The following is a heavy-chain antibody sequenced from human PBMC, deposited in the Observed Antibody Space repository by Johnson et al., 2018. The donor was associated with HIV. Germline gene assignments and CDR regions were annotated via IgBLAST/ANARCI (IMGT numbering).Heavy chain of an antibody. CDR2: ISSSGSTI. CDR3: AKGRIISVAGTMDAFDI. V-gene: IGHV3-11*01. CDR1: GFTFSDYY. J-gene: IGHJ3*02. D-gene: IGHD6-19*01. Sequence: QEQLVESGGRVVRPGESLRLSCAASGFTFSDYYMSWIRQAPGKGLEWVSYISSSGSTIYYADSVKGRFTISRDNAKNSLYLQMNSLRAEDTALYYCAKGRIISVAGTMDAFDIWGQGTMVTVSS.